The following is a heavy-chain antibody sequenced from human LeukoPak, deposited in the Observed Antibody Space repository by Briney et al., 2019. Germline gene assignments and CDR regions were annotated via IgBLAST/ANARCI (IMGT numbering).Heavy chain of an antibody. CDR1: GGSISSYY. CDR2: IYTSGST. V-gene: IGHV4-4*07. Sequence: PSDTLSLTCTVSGGSISSYYWSWIRQPAGKGLEWIGRIYTSGSTNYHPSLKSRVTMSVDTSKNQFSLKLSSVTAADTAMYYCAGDSAIVVPAAARFDPWGQGTLVTVSS. J-gene: IGHJ5*02. D-gene: IGHD2-2*01. CDR3: AGDSAIVVPAAARFDP.